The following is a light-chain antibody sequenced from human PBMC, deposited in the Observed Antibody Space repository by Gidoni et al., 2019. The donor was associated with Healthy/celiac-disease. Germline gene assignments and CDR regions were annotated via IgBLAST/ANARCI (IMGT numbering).Light chain of an antibody. CDR2: GAS. Sequence: EIVLTQSPGTLSLSPGERATLSCRASQSVSSTYLASYQQKHGQAPRLLNYGASSRATGIPDRFSGSGSGTDFTLSISRLEPEDFAVYYCQQYGSSPYTFGQGTKLEIK. V-gene: IGKV3-20*01. J-gene: IGKJ2*01. CDR3: QQYGSSPYT. CDR1: QSVSSTY.